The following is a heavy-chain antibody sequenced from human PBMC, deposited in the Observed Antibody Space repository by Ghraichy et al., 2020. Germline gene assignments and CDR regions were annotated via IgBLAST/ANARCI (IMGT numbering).Heavy chain of an antibody. CDR3: AKEDAVSAVPDY. Sequence: ETLSLTCAASGLIFSSYAMTWVRQAPGKGLEWVSAIAGSGGNTYYADFAKGRFTISRDNSRNTLYLQLNSLRAEDTAVYYCAKEDAVSAVPDYWGQGTLVTVSS. V-gene: IGHV3-23*01. J-gene: IGHJ4*02. CDR1: GLIFSSYA. D-gene: IGHD2-15*01. CDR2: IAGSGGNT.